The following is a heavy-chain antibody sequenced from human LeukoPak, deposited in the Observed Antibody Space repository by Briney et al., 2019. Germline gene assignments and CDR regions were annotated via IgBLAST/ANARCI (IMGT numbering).Heavy chain of an antibody. J-gene: IGHJ3*02. CDR2: IIPIFGTA. CDR1: GGTFSSYA. CDR3: ARVDYYDDPDAFDI. D-gene: IGHD3-22*01. Sequence: ASVKVSCTASGGTFSSYAISWVRQAPGQGLEWMGGIIPIFGTANYAQKFQGRVTITADESTSTAYMELSSLRSEDTAVYYCARVDYYDDPDAFDIWGQGTMVTVSS. V-gene: IGHV1-69*13.